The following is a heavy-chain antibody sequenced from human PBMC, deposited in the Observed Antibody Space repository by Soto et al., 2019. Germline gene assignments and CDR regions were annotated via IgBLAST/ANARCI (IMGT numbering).Heavy chain of an antibody. D-gene: IGHD2-2*01. J-gene: IGHJ5*02. CDR2: IIPIFGTA. V-gene: IGHV1-69*01. CDR3: ARGYCSSTSCSAPYNWFDP. CDR1: GGTFSSYA. Sequence: QVQLVQSGAEVKKPGSSVKVSCKASGGTFSSYAISWVRQAPGQGLEWMGGIIPIFGTANYAQKFQGRVTITADESTSTAYMELSSLRSEDTAVYYCARGYCSSTSCSAPYNWFDPWGQGPLVTVSS.